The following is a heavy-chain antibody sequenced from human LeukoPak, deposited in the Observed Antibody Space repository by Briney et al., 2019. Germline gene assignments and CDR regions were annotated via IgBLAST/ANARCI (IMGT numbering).Heavy chain of an antibody. CDR3: ARDFMVRGVTTPDY. Sequence: ASVEVSCKASGYMFTGNHIHWVRQAPGQGLEWMGWINPNSGVTNYAQKFQGRVTMTRDTSINTAYMELSRLRYDDTAVYYCARDFMVRGVTTPDYWGQRPVVPVSS. J-gene: IGHJ4*02. CDR2: INPNSGVT. CDR1: GYMFTGNH. V-gene: IGHV1-2*02. D-gene: IGHD3-10*01.